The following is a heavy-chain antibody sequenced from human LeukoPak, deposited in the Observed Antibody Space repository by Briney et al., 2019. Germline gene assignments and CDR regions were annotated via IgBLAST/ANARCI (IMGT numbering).Heavy chain of an antibody. J-gene: IGHJ6*04. CDR3: ASLPTVPEPHGYYYGMDV. CDR1: GFTVKGYE. V-gene: IGHV3-48*03. CDR2: ISSSGSTI. D-gene: IGHD4-17*01. Sequence: GVSLRLSCAASGFTVKGYEMDWVRQAPGKGLKWVSYISSSGSTIYYADSVKGRFTISRDNAKNSLYLQMNSLRAEDTAVYYCASLPTVPEPHGYYYGMDVWGKGTTVTVSS.